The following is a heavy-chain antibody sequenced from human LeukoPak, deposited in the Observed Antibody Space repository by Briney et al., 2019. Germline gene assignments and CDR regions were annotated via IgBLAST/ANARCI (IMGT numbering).Heavy chain of an antibody. CDR3: ARDLVDIVATIPTYYFDY. V-gene: IGHV1-46*01. Sequence: ASVTVSCTASGYTFTSYYMHWVRQAPGQGLEWMGIINPSGGGTSYAQKFQGRVTMTRDTSTSTVYMELSSLRSEDTAVYYCARDLVDIVATIPTYYFDYWGQGTLVTVSS. J-gene: IGHJ4*02. D-gene: IGHD5-12*01. CDR2: INPSGGGT. CDR1: GYTFTSYY.